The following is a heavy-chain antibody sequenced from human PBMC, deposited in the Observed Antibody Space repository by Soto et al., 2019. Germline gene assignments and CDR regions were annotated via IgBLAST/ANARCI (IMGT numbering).Heavy chain of an antibody. CDR2: ISYDGSNK. CDR3: AKAHYDFWSGYPTSGY. D-gene: IGHD3-3*01. Sequence: VGSLRLSCAASGFTFSSYGMHWVRQAPGKGLEWVAVISYDGSNKYYADSVKGRFTISRDNSKNTLYLQMNSLRAEDTAVYYCAKAHYDFWSGYPTSGYWGQGTLVTVSS. CDR1: GFTFSSYG. J-gene: IGHJ4*02. V-gene: IGHV3-30*18.